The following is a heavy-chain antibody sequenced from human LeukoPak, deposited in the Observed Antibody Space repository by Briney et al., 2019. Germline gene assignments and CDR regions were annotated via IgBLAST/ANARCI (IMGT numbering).Heavy chain of an antibody. D-gene: IGHD6-6*01. Sequence: ASVKVSCKASGFTFTSYYMHWVRQAPGQGLEWMGIINPSGGSTSYAQKFQGRVTMTRDTSTSTVYMELSSLRSEDTAVYYCARNIAARPGIDYWGQGTLVTVSS. CDR1: GFTFTSYY. CDR3: ARNIAARPGIDY. J-gene: IGHJ4*02. V-gene: IGHV1-46*01. CDR2: INPSGGST.